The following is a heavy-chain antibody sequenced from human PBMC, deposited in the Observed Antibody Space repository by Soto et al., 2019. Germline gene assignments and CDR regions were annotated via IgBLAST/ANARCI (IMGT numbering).Heavy chain of an antibody. V-gene: IGHV4-34*01. D-gene: IGHD3-9*01. CDR3: AGGLRYFDWLASNWFDP. Sequence: LSLTCAVYGGSFSGYYWSWIRQPPGKGLEWIGEINHSGSTNYNPSLKSRVTISVDTSKNQFSLKLSSVTAADTAVYYCAGGLRYFDWLASNWFDPWGQGTLVTVSS. CDR2: INHSGST. CDR1: GGSFSGYY. J-gene: IGHJ5*02.